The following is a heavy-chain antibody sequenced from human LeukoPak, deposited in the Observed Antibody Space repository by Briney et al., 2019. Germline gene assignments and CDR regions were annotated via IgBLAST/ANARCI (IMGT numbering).Heavy chain of an antibody. V-gene: IGHV1-69*04. CDR1: GGTFSSYA. J-gene: IGHJ4*02. D-gene: IGHD3-10*01. CDR2: IIPILGIA. CDR3: AREGSSFAIDY. Sequence: RASVKVSCKASGGTFSSYAISWVRQAPGQGLEWIGRIIPILGIANYAQKFQGRVTITADKSTSTAYMELSSLRSEDTAVYYCAREGSSFAIDYWGQGTLVTVSS.